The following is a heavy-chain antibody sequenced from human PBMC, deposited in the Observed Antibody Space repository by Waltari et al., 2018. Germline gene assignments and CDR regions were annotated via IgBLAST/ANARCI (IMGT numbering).Heavy chain of an antibody. Sequence: QLQLQASGPGLVKPSETLSLTCTVPGGSISSSSSTRGWIRQPPGKGLELIGSIYYSGSTYYNPSLKSRVTISVDTSKNQFSLKLSSVTAADTAVYYCARTYYDYIWGSYRLYAFDIWGQGTMVTVSS. D-gene: IGHD3-16*02. J-gene: IGHJ3*02. V-gene: IGHV4-39*07. CDR2: IYYSGST. CDR1: GGSISSSSST. CDR3: ARTYYDYIWGSYRLYAFDI.